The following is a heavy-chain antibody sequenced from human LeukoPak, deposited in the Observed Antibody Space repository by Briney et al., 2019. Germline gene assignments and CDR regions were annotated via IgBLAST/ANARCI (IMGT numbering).Heavy chain of an antibody. Sequence: SGGSLRLSCAASGFTFDDYAMHWVRQAPGKGLEWVSGISWNSGSIGYADSVKGRFTISRDNAKNSLYLQMNSLRAEDTAVYYCARGDSSGYVDYWGQGTLVTVSS. CDR3: ARGDSSGYVDY. J-gene: IGHJ4*02. D-gene: IGHD3-22*01. V-gene: IGHV3-9*01. CDR2: ISWNSGSI. CDR1: GFTFDDYA.